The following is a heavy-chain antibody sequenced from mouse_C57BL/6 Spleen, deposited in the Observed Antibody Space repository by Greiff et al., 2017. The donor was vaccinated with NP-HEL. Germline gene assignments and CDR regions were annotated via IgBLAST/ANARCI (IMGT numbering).Heavy chain of an antibody. CDR3: ARPLFITTVGGFAY. J-gene: IGHJ3*01. CDR1: GFTFSDYG. V-gene: IGHV5-17*01. Sequence: DVMLVESGGGLVKPGGSLKLSCAASGFTFSDYGMHWVRQAPEKGLEWVAYISSGSSTIYYADTVKGRFTISRDNAKNTLLLQMTSLRSEDTAMYYCARPLFITTVGGFAYWGQGTLVTVSA. CDR2: ISSGSSTI. D-gene: IGHD1-1*01.